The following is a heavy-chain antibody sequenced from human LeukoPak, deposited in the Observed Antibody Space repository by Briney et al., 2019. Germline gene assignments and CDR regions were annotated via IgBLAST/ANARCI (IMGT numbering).Heavy chain of an antibody. CDR2: IQRDGTSP. Sequence: GGSLRLSCTASGFPYGSTSMHWVRQAPGKGLEWVSGIQRDGTSPTYVDSVKGRFIISRDNAKGSVYLQMNILRVEDTAVYYCSRGHYGPDYWGQGTLVTVSS. CDR1: GFPYGSTS. D-gene: IGHD3-16*01. V-gene: IGHV3-74*01. J-gene: IGHJ4*02. CDR3: SRGHYGPDY.